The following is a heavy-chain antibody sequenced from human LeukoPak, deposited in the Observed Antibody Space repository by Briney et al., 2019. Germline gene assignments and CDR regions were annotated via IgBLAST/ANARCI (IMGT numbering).Heavy chain of an antibody. CDR3: ARPYYGHSVGDAYDV. CDR1: RVSINDYY. V-gene: IGHV4-59*01. J-gene: IGHJ3*01. D-gene: IGHD4-17*01. CDR2: VSSTGNT. Sequence: PSESLSLTCTVARVSINDYYWTWIRQPPGKGLEWIGYVSSTGNTNSNPSRRSRVSMSIDASKKQFSLRLNSVTAADTAVYYCARPYYGHSVGDAYDVWGQGTLVTVSS.